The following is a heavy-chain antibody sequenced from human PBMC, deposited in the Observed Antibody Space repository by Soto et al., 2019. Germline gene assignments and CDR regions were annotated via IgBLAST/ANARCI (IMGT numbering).Heavy chain of an antibody. J-gene: IGHJ6*02. CDR1: GYTFTSYG. CDR3: ASGYSYGYHYYYGMDV. CDR2: ISAYNGNT. D-gene: IGHD5-18*01. V-gene: IGHV1-18*04. Sequence: ASVKVSFKASGYTFTSYGISWVRQAPGQGLEWMGWISAYNGNTNYAQKLQGRVTMTTDTSTSTAYMELRSLRSDDTAVYYCASGYSYGYHYYYGMDVWGQGTTVTVSS.